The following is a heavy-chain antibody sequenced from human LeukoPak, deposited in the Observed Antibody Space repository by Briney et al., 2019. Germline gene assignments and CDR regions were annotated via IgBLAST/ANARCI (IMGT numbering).Heavy chain of an antibody. V-gene: IGHV3-30*03. Sequence: GGSLRLSCAASGFTFSSYGMQWVRQAPGKGLEWVAVISYDGSNKYYADSVKGRFTFSKDNSRNTLYLQMTDLRVEDTAVYYCARGVGQDAFDIWGQGTMVTVSS. CDR3: ARGVGQDAFDI. J-gene: IGHJ3*02. CDR2: ISYDGSNK. D-gene: IGHD1-26*01. CDR1: GFTFSSYG.